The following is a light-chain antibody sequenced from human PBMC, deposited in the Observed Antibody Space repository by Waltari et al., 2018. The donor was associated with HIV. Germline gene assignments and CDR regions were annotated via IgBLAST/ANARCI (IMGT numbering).Light chain of an antibody. Sequence: SYVLTQPPSVSVAPGQTATISCGGNSLGGKNVHWDKQKPGQAPVVVVYDDHERPSSVSGRFSGSKSGNTATLTINRVEVGDEADYPCQVWDGNSGHVVFGGGTKL. CDR3: QVWDGNSGHVV. V-gene: IGLV3-21*02. CDR1: SLGGKN. CDR2: DDH. J-gene: IGLJ2*01.